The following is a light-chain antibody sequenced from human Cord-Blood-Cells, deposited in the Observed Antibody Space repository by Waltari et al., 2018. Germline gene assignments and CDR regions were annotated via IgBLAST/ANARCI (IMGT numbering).Light chain of an antibody. V-gene: IGLV2-14*01. Sequence: QSALTQPASVSGSPGQSITISCTGTSSDVGGYHYFSWYQQHPGNAPKLMIYDVSKRPSGVSNRFSGSKSGNTASLTISGLQAEDEADYYCSSYTSSSWVFGGGTKLTVL. J-gene: IGLJ3*02. CDR1: SSDVGGYHY. CDR3: SSYTSSSWV. CDR2: DVS.